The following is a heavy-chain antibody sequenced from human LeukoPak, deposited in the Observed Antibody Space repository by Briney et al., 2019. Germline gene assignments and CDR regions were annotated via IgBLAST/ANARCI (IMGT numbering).Heavy chain of an antibody. J-gene: IGHJ6*02. CDR1: GFAFSSYT. V-gene: IGHV3-21*01. Sequence: GGSLRLSCVASGFAFSSYTIYWVRQAPGKGLEWVSSISSSSSYISYADSLKGRFTISRDNAKNSLSLQMNSLRAEDTAVYYYARAGSRLIEYRMDVWGQGTTVTVSS. CDR3: ARAGSRLIEYRMDV. D-gene: IGHD2-2*01. CDR2: ISSSSSYI.